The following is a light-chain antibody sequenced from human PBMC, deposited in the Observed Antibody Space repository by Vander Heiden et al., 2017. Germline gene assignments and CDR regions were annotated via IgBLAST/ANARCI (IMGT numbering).Light chain of an antibody. CDR1: QGINLW. CDR2: GAS. V-gene: IGKV1-12*01. J-gene: IGKJ2*02. Sequence: DVLFPPSPSSVFASVGDSLTTPYRASQGINLWLAWYQQRPGKAPKLLIHGASSWESGVPERFSGSGSGTDFTLTINSLQPEDFATYFCQQDNSLPRTFGQGTKVEIK. CDR3: QQDNSLPRT.